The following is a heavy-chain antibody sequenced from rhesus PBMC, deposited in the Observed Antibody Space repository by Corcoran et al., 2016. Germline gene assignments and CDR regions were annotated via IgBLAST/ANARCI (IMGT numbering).Heavy chain of an antibody. V-gene: IGHV4-73*01. Sequence: QVKLQQWGEGLVKASETLSLTCAVYDGSVSGYYYWNWIRQPPGKGLEWIGYIDGNSANTNYTPSLQNRVTTSKDTSKNQFSLKVRFVTAADTAVYYCARNTRYSKFVRTISSFDVWGRGFLVTVSS. CDR1: DGSVSGYYY. D-gene: IGHD4-23*01. CDR3: ARNTRYSKFVRTISSFDV. J-gene: IGHJ5-2*02. CDR2: IDGNSANT.